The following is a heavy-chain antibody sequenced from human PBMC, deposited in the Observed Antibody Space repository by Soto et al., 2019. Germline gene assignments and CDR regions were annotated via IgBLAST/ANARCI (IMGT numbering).Heavy chain of an antibody. Sequence: GGSLRLSCAASGFTFSSYWMSWVRQAPGKGLEWVANIKQDGSEKYYVDSVKGRITISRDNAKNSLYLQMNRLRAEDTAVYYCASSGVGYCTNGVCSDYYCGMDVWGQGTTVTVSS. J-gene: IGHJ6*02. CDR3: ASSGVGYCTNGVCSDYYCGMDV. CDR1: GFTFSSYW. D-gene: IGHD2-8*01. V-gene: IGHV3-7*01. CDR2: IKQDGSEK.